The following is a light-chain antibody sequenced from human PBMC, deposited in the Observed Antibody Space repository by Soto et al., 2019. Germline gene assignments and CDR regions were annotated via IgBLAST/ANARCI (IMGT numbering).Light chain of an antibody. CDR1: QSIGSW. CDR3: QQYNNYWT. J-gene: IGKJ1*01. CDR2: DAS. Sequence: DIQMTQSPSTLSASVGDRVTITCRASQSIGSWLAWYQQKPGKVPKLLIYDASTLEGGVTSRFSGSGSGTEFTLTISSLQPDDFAIYYCQQYNNYWTFGQGTKVDI. V-gene: IGKV1-5*01.